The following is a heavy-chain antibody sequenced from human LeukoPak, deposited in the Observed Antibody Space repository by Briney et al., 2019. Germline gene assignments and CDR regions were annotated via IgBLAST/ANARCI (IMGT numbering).Heavy chain of an antibody. J-gene: IGHJ4*02. CDR1: GFTFSSYA. CDR2: ISYDGSNK. CDR3: AKGVGELSPRHFDY. Sequence: GGSLRLSCAASGFTFSSYAMHWVRQAPGKGLEWVAVISYDGSNKYYADSVKGRFTISRDNSRNTLYLQMNSLRAEDTAVYYCAKGVGELSPRHFDYWGQGTLVTVSS. D-gene: IGHD3-10*01. V-gene: IGHV3-30*14.